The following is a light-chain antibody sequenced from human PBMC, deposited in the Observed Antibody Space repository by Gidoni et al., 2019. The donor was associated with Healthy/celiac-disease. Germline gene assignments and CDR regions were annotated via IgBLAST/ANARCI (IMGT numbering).Light chain of an antibody. CDR3: QQSYSTPWST. V-gene: IGKV1-39*01. J-gene: IGKJ4*01. Sequence: DIQMTQSPSSLSTSVGDRVTITCRASQSISSYLNWYQQKPGKAPKLLIYAASSLQSGVPSRFSGSGSGTDFTLTISSLQPEDFATYYCQQSYSTPWSTFXGXTKVEIK. CDR1: QSISSY. CDR2: AAS.